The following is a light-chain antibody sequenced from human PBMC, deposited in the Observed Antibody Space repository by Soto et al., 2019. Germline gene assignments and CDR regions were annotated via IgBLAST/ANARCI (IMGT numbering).Light chain of an antibody. J-gene: IGKJ1*01. CDR1: QSVSNNY. Sequence: EIVLTHSPGTLSLSPWDRATLDRSASQSVSNNYVAWYQQKPGQAPRLLIFRASNKATGVPDRFSGSGSGTEFTLTISRLEPEDFAVYYCQQYGSSSWTFGQGTKVDIK. V-gene: IGKV3-20*01. CDR2: RAS. CDR3: QQYGSSSWT.